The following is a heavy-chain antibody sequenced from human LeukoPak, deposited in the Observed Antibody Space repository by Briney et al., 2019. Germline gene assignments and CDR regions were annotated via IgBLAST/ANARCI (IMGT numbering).Heavy chain of an antibody. D-gene: IGHD4-17*01. Sequence: SETLSFTCTVSGGSISSNYWSWLRQPPVKGLDSIGYVYDRGSTNYNHSLKSRVAISGDTSKHQYSLKLSSVNAADTGVYYCARFGNDYGGYVGDYWGQGTLVTVSS. CDR3: ARFGNDYGGYVGDY. J-gene: IGHJ4*02. CDR2: VYDRGST. V-gene: IGHV4-59*12. CDR1: GGSISSNY.